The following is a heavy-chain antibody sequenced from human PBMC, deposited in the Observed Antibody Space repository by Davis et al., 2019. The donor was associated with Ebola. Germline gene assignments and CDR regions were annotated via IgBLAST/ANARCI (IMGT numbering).Heavy chain of an antibody. D-gene: IGHD1-1*01. CDR3: AREERQLVLFDP. CDR1: GGSVNSGYYY. V-gene: IGHV4-61*01. Sequence: SETLSLTCTVSGGSVNSGYYYWSWIRKSPGRGLEWIGHISYSGRTDYNPSLKSRVSISVDTSQKKFSLNLSSVTAADTAVYYCAREERQLVLFDPWGQELWSPSP. CDR2: ISYSGRT. J-gene: IGHJ5*02.